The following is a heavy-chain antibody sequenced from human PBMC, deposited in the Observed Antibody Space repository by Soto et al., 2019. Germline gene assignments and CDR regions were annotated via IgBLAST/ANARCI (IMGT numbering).Heavy chain of an antibody. V-gene: IGHV1-8*01. CDR2: MNPNSGNT. CDR1: GYTFTSYX. D-gene: IGHD4-17*01. Sequence: QVQLVQSGAEVKKPGASVKVSCKASGYTFTSYXXXWVXQATGQGLEWMGWMNPNSGNTGYAQKFQGRVTMTXNXSISTAYMXXXSLXXXDTAVYYCARTLYGDNVDYWGQGTLVTVSS. CDR3: ARTLYGDNVDY. J-gene: IGHJ4*02.